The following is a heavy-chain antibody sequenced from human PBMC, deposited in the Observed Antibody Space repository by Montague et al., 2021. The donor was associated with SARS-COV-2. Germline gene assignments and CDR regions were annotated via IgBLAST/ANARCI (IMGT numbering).Heavy chain of an antibody. CDR1: GASVGSSD. V-gene: IGHV4-59*02. J-gene: IGHJ3*02. Sequence: SETLSLTCTVSGASVGSSDWAWIRQSPGKGLEWIGNFYSVGSTDYNPSLKSRATISRDTSKNQFFLKVKSVTAADTAVYYCARETMTADAFDIWGQGTMVTVSS. CDR3: ARETMTADAFDI. CDR2: FYSVGST. D-gene: IGHD1-14*01.